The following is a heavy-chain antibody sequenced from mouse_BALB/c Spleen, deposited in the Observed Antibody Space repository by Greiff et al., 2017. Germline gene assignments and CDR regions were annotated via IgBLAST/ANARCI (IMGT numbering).Heavy chain of an antibody. Sequence: EVKLVESGGGLVKPGGSLKLSCAASGFTFSSYAMSWVRQTPEKRLEWVASISSGGSTYYPDSVKGRFTISRDNARNILYLQMSSLRSEDTAMYYCARGGGNYDFMDYWGQGTSGTVSS. V-gene: IGHV5-6-5*01. J-gene: IGHJ4*01. CDR3: ARGGGNYDFMDY. D-gene: IGHD2-1*01. CDR2: ISSGGST. CDR1: GFTFSSYA.